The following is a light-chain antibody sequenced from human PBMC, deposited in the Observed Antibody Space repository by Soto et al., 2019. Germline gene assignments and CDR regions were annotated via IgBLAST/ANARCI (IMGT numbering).Light chain of an antibody. J-gene: IGKJ5*01. CDR1: QSVSSD. Sequence: DIVMTQSPAPLSVSPGERSTLSCRASQSVSSDLAWYQQKPGQAPRLLIYGASTRAIGIPARFSGSGSGTEFTLTISSLQSEDFAVYYCQQDNNWPPTFGQGTLLE. V-gene: IGKV3-15*01. CDR3: QQDNNWPPT. CDR2: GAS.